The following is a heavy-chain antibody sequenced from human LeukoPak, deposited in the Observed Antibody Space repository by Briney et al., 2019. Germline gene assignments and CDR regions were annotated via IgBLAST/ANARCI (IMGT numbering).Heavy chain of an antibody. V-gene: IGHV3-21*01. D-gene: IGHD1-26*01. CDR1: GFTFSSYS. CDR2: NSSSSSYI. CDR3: ARDWGELLLGRLDY. Sequence: PGGSLRLSCAASGFTFSSYSMNWVRQAPGKGLEWASSNSSSSSYIYYADSVKGRFTISRDNAKNSLYLQMNSLRAEDTAVYYCARDWGELLLGRLDYWGQGTLVTVSS. J-gene: IGHJ4*02.